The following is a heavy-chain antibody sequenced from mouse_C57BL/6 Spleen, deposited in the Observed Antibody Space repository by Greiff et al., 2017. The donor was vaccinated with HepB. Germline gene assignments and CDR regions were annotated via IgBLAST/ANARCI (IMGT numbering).Heavy chain of an antibody. J-gene: IGHJ3*01. CDR2: IDPSDSYT. V-gene: IGHV1-59*01. Sequence: QVQLQQPGAELVRPGTSVKLSCKASGYTFTSYWMHWVKQRPGQGLEWIGVIDPSDSYTNYNQKFKGKATLTVDTSSSTAYMQLSSLTSEDSAVYYCGSYGNFAWFAYWGQGTLVTVSA. CDR3: GSYGNFAWFAY. CDR1: GYTFTSYW. D-gene: IGHD2-1*01.